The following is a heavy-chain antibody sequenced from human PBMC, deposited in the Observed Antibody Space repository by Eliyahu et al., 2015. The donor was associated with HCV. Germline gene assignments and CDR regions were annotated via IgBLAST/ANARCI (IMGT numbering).Heavy chain of an antibody. V-gene: IGHV3-15*01. D-gene: IGHD3-16*01. CDR2: IKSKTDGGTT. J-gene: IGHJ4*02. CDR1: GFXFXYAW. Sequence: EVQLVESGPGLVKPGGSLRLSCAASGFXFXYAWMXWVRQAPGKGLEWVGRIKSKTDGGTTDYAAPVKGRFTISRDDSKNTLYLQMNSLKTEDTAVYYCSTDPVWGQGIFDYWGQGTLVTVSS. CDR3: STDPVWGQGIFDY.